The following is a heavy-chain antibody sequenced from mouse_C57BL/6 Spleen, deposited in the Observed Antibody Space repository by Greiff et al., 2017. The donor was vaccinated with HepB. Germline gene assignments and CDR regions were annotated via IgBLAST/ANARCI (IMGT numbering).Heavy chain of an antibody. CDR1: GYAFSSSW. CDR2: IYPGDGDT. Sequence: VKLMESGPELVKPGASVKISCKASGYAFSSSWMNWVKQRPGKGLEWIGRIYPGDGDTNYNGKFKGKATLTADKSSSTAYMQLSSLTSEDSAVYFCARTTVVATWGDYWGQGTSVTVSS. D-gene: IGHD1-1*01. CDR3: ARTTVVATWGDY. V-gene: IGHV1-82*01. J-gene: IGHJ4*01.